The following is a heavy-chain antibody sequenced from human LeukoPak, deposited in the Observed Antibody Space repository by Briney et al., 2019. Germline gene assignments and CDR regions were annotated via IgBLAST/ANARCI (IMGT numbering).Heavy chain of an antibody. V-gene: IGHV3-11*01. CDR1: GFTFSDYH. CDR2: ISGSGNTM. Sequence: GGSLRLSCAASGFTFSDYHMSWIRQAPGKGLEWVSYISGSGNTMNYADSVKGRFTISRDNAKNSLYLQMSSLRAEDTAVYYCARDGGPRAIAAAGIPQHWGQGTLVTVSS. CDR3: ARDGGPRAIAAAGIPQH. J-gene: IGHJ1*01. D-gene: IGHD6-13*01.